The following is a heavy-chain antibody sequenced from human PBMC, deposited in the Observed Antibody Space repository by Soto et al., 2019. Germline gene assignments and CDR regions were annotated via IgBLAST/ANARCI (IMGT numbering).Heavy chain of an antibody. CDR2: ISNSGDT. CDR1: GFTFSSYA. CDR3: ARGPGHGGSYYEQ. V-gene: IGHV3-23*01. D-gene: IGHD1-26*01. Sequence: PGGSLRLSCAASGFTFSSYAMYWVRQAPGKGLEWVSTISNSGDTYYADSVEGRFTISRDNSKDTVHLQMNSLRAEDLAVYYCARGPGHGGSYYEQWGQGTLVTVSS. J-gene: IGHJ4*02.